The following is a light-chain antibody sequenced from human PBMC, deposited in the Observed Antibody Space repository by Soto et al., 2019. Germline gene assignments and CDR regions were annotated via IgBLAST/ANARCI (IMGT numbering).Light chain of an antibody. V-gene: IGKV1-5*01. Sequence: IQIAHSSSTLSASVVYKLTMTCQASQSISSWLAWYQQKPGKAPKLLIYDASSLESGVPSRFSGSGSGTEFTLTISSLQPDDFATYYCQQYNSYPWTFGQGTKVDIK. CDR1: QSISSW. CDR2: DAS. CDR3: QQYNSYPWT. J-gene: IGKJ1*01.